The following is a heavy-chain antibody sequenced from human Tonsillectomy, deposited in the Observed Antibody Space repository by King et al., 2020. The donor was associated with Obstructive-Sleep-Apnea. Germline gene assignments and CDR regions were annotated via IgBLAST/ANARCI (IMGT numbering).Heavy chain of an antibody. CDR1: GYTFTNYG. CDR2: ISAYTGNT. J-gene: IGHJ6*02. V-gene: IGHV1-18*04. CDR3: ARDYHDYSNFGPKIYYYYYYGMDV. D-gene: IGHD4-11*01. Sequence: VQLVQSGAEVKKPGASVKVSCKTSGYTFTNYGISWVRQAPGQGLEWMGWISAYTGNTNYAQKLQGRVTMTTDTSTSTAYMELRSLRIDDTAVYYCARDYHDYSNFGPKIYYYYYYGMDVWGQGTTVTVSS.